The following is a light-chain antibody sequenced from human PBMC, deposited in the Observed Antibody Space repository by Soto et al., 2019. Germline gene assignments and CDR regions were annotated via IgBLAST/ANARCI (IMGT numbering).Light chain of an antibody. CDR1: QDIRNF. J-gene: IGKJ3*01. V-gene: IGKV1-27*01. CDR3: QKYSSVPV. Sequence: DIQMTQSPTSLSASVVDRVTITCRASQDIRNFVAWYQQKPGKAPKLLIYAASTLQSGVPSRFSGSGSGTDFTLTINSLQPEYLATYSCQKYSSVPVFGPGTKVEIK. CDR2: AAS.